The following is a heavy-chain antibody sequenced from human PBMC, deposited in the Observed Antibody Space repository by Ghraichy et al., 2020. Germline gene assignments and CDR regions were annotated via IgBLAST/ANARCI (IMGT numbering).Heavy chain of an antibody. D-gene: IGHD2/OR15-2a*01. CDR1: GFTFSIYS. J-gene: IGHJ6*04. V-gene: IGHV3-7*03. CDR3: ARNRASLDV. CDR2: INPDGSEK. Sequence: GESLNISCAASGFTFSIYSMSWVRQAPGKGLEWVANINPDGSEKYYVDSVKGRFTMSRDNAKNSVSLQMNSLRAEDTAVYYCARNRASLDVWGKGTTVNVSS.